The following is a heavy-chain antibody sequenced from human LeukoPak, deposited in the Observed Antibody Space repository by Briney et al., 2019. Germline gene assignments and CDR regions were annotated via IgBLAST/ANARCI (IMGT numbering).Heavy chain of an antibody. CDR1: GYTFTSYV. CDR2: INPNSGGT. D-gene: IGHD2-15*01. J-gene: IGHJ4*02. Sequence: ASVKVSCKASGYTFTSYVISSVRQAPGQTLEWMGWINPNSGGTNYAQKFQGRVTMTRDTSISTAYMQRSRLRSDDTAVHYCARVYCSGGSYYQSVYWGQGPGVTVSS. V-gene: IGHV1-2*02. CDR3: ARVYCSGGSYYQSVY.